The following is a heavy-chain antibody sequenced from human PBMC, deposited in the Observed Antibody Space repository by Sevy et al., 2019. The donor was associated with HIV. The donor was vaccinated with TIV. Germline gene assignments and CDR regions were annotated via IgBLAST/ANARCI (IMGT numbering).Heavy chain of an antibody. CDR3: ASDYS. CDR2: IDQHGSDK. CDR1: GCIFSNFW. J-gene: IGHJ4*02. V-gene: IGHV3-7*01. Sequence: GGSLRLSCAGSGCIFSNFWMTWVRQGPGKGLEWVATIDQHGSDKYYVDSVKGRFTISRDNAKNSVYLQMSSLRVEDTAMYYCASDYSWGQGTLVTVSS.